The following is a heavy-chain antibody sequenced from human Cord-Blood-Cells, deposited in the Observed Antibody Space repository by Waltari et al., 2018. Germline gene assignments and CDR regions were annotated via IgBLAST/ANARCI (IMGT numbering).Heavy chain of an antibody. V-gene: IGHV1-2*02. CDR3: ARGQTGDLPFDY. J-gene: IGHJ4*02. Sequence: QVQLVQSGAEVKKPGASVKVSCKASGYTFTGYYMHWVRQAPGQGLEWMGWINPNSGGTNYAQKLQGRVTMTRDTSISTAYMELSRLRSDDTAVYYCARGQTGDLPFDYWGQGTLVTVSS. D-gene: IGHD7-27*01. CDR1: GYTFTGYY. CDR2: INPNSGGT.